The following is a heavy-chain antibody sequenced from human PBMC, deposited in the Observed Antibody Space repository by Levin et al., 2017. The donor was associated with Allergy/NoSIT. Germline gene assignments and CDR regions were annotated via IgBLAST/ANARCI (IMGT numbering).Heavy chain of an antibody. V-gene: IGHV4-31*03. J-gene: IGHJ4*02. CDR2: IYYSGST. D-gene: IGHD3-3*01. CDR3: ARAGTGDFWSGYSPLYYFDY. CDR1: GGSISSGGYY. Sequence: SETLSLTCTVSGGSISSGGYYWSWIRQHPGKGLEWIGYIYYSGSTYYNPSLKSRVTISVDTSKNQFSLKLSSVTAADTAVYYCARAGTGDFWSGYSPLYYFDYWGQGTLVTVSS.